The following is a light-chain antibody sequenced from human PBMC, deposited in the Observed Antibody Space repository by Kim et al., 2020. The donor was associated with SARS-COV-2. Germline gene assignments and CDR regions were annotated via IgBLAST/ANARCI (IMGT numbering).Light chain of an antibody. CDR1: KLGDKY. V-gene: IGLV3-1*01. CDR3: QARDSSTAAVV. CDR2: QDS. J-gene: IGLJ2*01. Sequence: SYELTQPPSVSVSPGQTASITCSGDKLGDKYACWYQQKPGHYPVLVIYQDSKRPSGIPERFSGSNSGNTATLTISGTQAMDEADYYCQARDSSTAAVVFG.